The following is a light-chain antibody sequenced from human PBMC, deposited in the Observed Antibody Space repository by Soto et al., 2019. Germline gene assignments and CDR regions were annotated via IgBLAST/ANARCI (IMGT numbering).Light chain of an antibody. CDR2: AAS. Sequence: DIQMTQSPSSLSASVGDRVTSTCRANQSISTYLNWYQQKPGKAPKLLIYAASNLQSGVSSRFSGSGSGTAFTLTISSLQPADFATYYCQQGYSIPPSTFGQGTKLEIK. CDR3: QQGYSIPPST. CDR1: QSISTY. V-gene: IGKV1-39*01. J-gene: IGKJ2*01.